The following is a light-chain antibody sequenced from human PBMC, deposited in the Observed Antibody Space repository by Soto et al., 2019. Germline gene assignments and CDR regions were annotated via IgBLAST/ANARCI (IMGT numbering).Light chain of an antibody. CDR3: QQYSTYPWT. CDR2: TAA. J-gene: IGKJ1*01. V-gene: IGKV1-5*03. Sequence: DIQMNQSPSTLSASVGDRVTITCRASQTISTLLAWYQQRPGKAPNLLIYTAASLASGVPSRFSGRGSGTEFTLTISSLQPDDFATYFCQQYSTYPWTFGQGTKVEV. CDR1: QTISTL.